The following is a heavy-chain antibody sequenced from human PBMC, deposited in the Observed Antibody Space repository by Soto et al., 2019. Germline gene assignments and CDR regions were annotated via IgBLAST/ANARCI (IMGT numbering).Heavy chain of an antibody. Sequence: QVQLVQSGAEVQKPGASVKVSCKASGYTFTGYYMHWVRQAPGQGLEWMGWINPNSGGTNYAQKWKGRVTRTRDTAISTADRELSRRRSDDTAGEDGAREWHVPAANGNWFDPWGQGTLVTASS. CDR1: GYTFTGYY. J-gene: IGHJ5*02. CDR2: INPNSGGT. V-gene: IGHV1-2*02. D-gene: IGHD2-2*01. CDR3: AREWHVPAANGNWFDP.